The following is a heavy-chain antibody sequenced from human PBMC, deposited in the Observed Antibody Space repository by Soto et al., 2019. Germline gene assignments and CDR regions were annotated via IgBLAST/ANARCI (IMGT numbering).Heavy chain of an antibody. D-gene: IGHD3-22*01. CDR2: MNPNSGNT. Sequence: QVQLVQSGAEVKKPGASVKVSCKASGYTFTSYDINWVRQATGQGLEWMGWMNPNSGNTGYAQKFQGRVTMTRNTSISTAYMELSSLRSEDTAVYYCAREHYDSSAQGTYYYGMDVWGQGTTVTVSS. CDR3: AREHYDSSAQGTYYYGMDV. V-gene: IGHV1-8*01. CDR1: GYTFTSYD. J-gene: IGHJ6*02.